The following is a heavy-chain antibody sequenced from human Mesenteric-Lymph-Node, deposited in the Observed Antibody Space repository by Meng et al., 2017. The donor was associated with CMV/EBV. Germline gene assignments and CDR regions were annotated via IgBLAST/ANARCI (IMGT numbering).Heavy chain of an antibody. J-gene: IGHJ6*02. D-gene: IGHD6-25*01. Sequence: GESLKISCATSGFTFDDYTMHWVRQAPGKGLEWVSLITWDGSRTNYADSVKGRFTISRDNTKNSVSLQMNSLRAEDTAVYYCARFAGYYYYYAMDVWGQGTTVTVSS. CDR1: GFTFDDYT. CDR3: ARFAGYYYYYAMDV. CDR2: ITWDGSRT. V-gene: IGHV3-43*01.